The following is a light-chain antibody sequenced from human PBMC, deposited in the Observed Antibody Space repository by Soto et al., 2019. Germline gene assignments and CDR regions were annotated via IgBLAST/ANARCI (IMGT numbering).Light chain of an antibody. CDR1: QSVSSSY. V-gene: IGKV3-20*01. CDR2: GAS. Sequence: EIVLTPSPGTLSLSPVERATLSCRASQSVSSSYLAWYQQKPGQAPRLLIYGASIRATGIPDRFSGSGSGTDFTLTISRLEPEDFSVYYCQQYGSSGTFGQGTKVDIK. J-gene: IGKJ1*01. CDR3: QQYGSSGT.